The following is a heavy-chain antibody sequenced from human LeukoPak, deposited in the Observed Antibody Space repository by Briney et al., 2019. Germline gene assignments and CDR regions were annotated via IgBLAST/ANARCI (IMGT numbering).Heavy chain of an antibody. J-gene: IGHJ4*02. D-gene: IGHD3-3*01. CDR1: GFTFSNYA. CDR3: ARFSSFLHDY. V-gene: IGHV3-23*01. CDR2: ISGSGDGT. Sequence: GGSLRLSCAASGFTFSNYAMSWVRQAPGKGLEWVSAISGSGDGTYYADSVKGRFTISRDNSKNTLYLQMNSLRAEDTAVYYCARFSSFLHDYWGQGTLVTVSS.